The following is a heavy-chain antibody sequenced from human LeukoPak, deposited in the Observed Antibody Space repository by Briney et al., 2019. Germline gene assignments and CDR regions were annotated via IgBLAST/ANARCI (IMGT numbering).Heavy chain of an antibody. CDR1: GFTFSSYV. CDR2: ISYDGSNE. Sequence: GGSLRLSCAASGFTFSSYVMHWVRQAPGKGLEWVAIISYDGSNEYYADSVKGRFTISRDNSKNTLYLQMNSLRAADTAVYYCARARRALDYWGQGTLVTVSS. CDR3: ARARRALDY. J-gene: IGHJ4*02. V-gene: IGHV3-30*04.